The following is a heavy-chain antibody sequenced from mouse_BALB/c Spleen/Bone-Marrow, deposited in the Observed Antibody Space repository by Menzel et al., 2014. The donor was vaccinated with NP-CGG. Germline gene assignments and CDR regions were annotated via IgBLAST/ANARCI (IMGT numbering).Heavy chain of an antibody. CDR3: ARKGGAYAGVDY. D-gene: IGHD2-13*01. J-gene: IGHJ2*01. V-gene: IGHV5-17*02. CDR2: ISSGSSTF. CDR1: GFTFSSFG. Sequence: EVQLVESGGGLVQPGGSRKLSCAASGFTFSSFGMHWVRQAPEKGLEWVAYISSGSSTFYYADKVKGRFTVSRDNPKNTLFLQMTGLRSEDTAMYYCARKGGAYAGVDYWGQGTTLTVSS.